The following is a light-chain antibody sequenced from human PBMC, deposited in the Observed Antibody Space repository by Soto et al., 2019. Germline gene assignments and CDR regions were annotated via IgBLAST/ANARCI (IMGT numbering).Light chain of an antibody. Sequence: QSVLTQPPSASTTPGQKVTISCSGSNANIGNNKVNWYQQLPGTAPKLLIYSSNQRPSGVPDRFSGSKAGTSASLAISGLQSEDEANYHCSTWDDSLHGYVFGAGTKLTVL. V-gene: IGLV1-44*01. CDR3: STWDDSLHGYV. J-gene: IGLJ1*01. CDR1: NANIGNNK. CDR2: SSN.